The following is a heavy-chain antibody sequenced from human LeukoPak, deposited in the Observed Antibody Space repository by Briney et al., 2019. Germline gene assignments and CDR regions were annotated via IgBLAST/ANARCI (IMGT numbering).Heavy chain of an antibody. CDR1: GGSVSSGSFY. J-gene: IGHJ3*02. V-gene: IGHV4-61*01. D-gene: IGHD3-22*01. Sequence: SETLSLTCTVSGGSVSSGSFYWSWIRQPPGKGLEWIGYIYYSGSTNYNPSLKSRVTISVDTSKNQFSLKLSSVTAADTAVYYCARSSYYDSSGYYSCRAFGIWGQGTMVTVSP. CDR3: ARSSYYDSSGYYSCRAFGI. CDR2: IYYSGST.